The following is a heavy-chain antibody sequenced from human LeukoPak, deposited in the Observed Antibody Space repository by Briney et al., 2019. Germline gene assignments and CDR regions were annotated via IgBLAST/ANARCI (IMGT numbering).Heavy chain of an antibody. V-gene: IGHV3-30*02. CDR1: GFTFSSYG. Sequence: GGSLRLSCAASGFTFSSYGMHWVRQAPGKGLEWVAFIRYDGSNKYYADSVKGRFAISRDNSKNTLYLQMNSLRAEDTAVYYCANGNDYDYVWGSYRNYYFDYWGQGTLVTVSS. CDR3: ANGNDYDYVWGSYRNYYFDY. D-gene: IGHD3-16*02. J-gene: IGHJ4*02. CDR2: IRYDGSNK.